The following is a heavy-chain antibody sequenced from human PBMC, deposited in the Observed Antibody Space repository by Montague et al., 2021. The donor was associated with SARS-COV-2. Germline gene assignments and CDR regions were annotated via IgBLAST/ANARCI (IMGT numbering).Heavy chain of an antibody. CDR3: ARLKRYFDSSGSPWAFDF. J-gene: IGHJ3*01. CDR1: GGSITNNIDY. Sequence: SETLSLTCTVSGGSITNNIDYWAWIRQPPGKGLEWIGSIYYTGNTYYNPSLKSRFTIAGVTSKNHFTLKLSSVTAAETAVYYCARLKRYFDSSGSPWAFDFWGQGTKVTVSS. D-gene: IGHD3-22*01. CDR2: IYYTGNT. V-gene: IGHV4-39*02.